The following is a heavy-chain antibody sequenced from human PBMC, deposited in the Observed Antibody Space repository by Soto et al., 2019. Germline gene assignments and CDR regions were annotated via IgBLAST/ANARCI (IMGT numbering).Heavy chain of an antibody. CDR1: GYTFTNYA. CDR3: ARVSGYYLPDY. D-gene: IGHD5-12*01. CDR2: INAGNGNT. J-gene: IGHJ4*02. Sequence: ASVKVSCKASGYTFTNYAMHWVRQAPGQRLEWMGWINAGNGNTKYSQKFQGRVTITRDTSASAAYMELSSLRSEDTAVYYCARVSGYYLPDYWGQGTLVTVSS. V-gene: IGHV1-3*01.